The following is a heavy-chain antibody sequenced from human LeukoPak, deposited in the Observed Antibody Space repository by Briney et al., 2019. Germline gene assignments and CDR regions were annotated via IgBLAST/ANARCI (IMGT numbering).Heavy chain of an antibody. Sequence: GGSLRLSCAASGFTFDDYAMHWVRQAPXKGLEWVSGISWNSGSIGYADSVKGRFTISRDNAKNSLYLQMNSLRAEDTALYYCAKDPPDYWGQGTLVTVSS. CDR1: GFTFDDYA. CDR3: AKDPPDY. J-gene: IGHJ4*02. V-gene: IGHV3-9*01. CDR2: ISWNSGSI.